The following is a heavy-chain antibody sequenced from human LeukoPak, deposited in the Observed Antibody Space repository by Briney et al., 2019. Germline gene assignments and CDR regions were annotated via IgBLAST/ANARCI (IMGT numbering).Heavy chain of an antibody. CDR2: ISAYNGNT. Sequence: ASVKVSCKASGYTFSSYGISWVRQAPGQGLEWMGWISAYNGNTNYAQKLQGRVTMTTDTSTSTAYMELRSLRSDDTAVYYCARDREDSSGWDIDYWGQGTLVTVSS. J-gene: IGHJ4*02. D-gene: IGHD6-19*01. V-gene: IGHV1-18*01. CDR1: GYTFSSYG. CDR3: ARDREDSSGWDIDY.